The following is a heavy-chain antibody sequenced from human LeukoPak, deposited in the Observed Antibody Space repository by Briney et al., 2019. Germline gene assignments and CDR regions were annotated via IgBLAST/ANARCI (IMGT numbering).Heavy chain of an antibody. CDR2: ITPSDGT. J-gene: IGHJ4*02. Sequence: ASVKVSCKASGYTFTSYAIHWVRQAPGQGLEWMGWITPSDGTNYPQKFQGRVAIIWDTSITTAYMDLTRLTSDDTAVYYCARDRYGDGFAHLDYWGQGALVTVSS. CDR1: GYTFTSYA. V-gene: IGHV1-2*02. D-gene: IGHD5-24*01. CDR3: ARDRYGDGFAHLDY.